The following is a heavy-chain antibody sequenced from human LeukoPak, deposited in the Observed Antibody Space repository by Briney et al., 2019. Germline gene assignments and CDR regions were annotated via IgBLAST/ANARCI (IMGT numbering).Heavy chain of an antibody. CDR2: ISSSSSYI. J-gene: IGHJ6*02. Sequence: GSLRLSCAASGFTFSSYSMNWVRQAPGKGLEWVSSISSSSSYIYYADSVKGRFTISRDNAKKSLYLQMNSLRAEDTAVYYCARDQYSSWDYDILTGNYYYYGMDVWGQGTTVTVSS. V-gene: IGHV3-21*01. CDR3: ARDQYSSWDYDILTGNYYYYGMDV. D-gene: IGHD3-9*01. CDR1: GFTFSSYS.